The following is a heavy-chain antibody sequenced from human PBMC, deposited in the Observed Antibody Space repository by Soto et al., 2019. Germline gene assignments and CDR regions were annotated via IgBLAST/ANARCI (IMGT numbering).Heavy chain of an antibody. J-gene: IGHJ4*02. CDR2: IIPILGIA. D-gene: IGHD2-2*01. V-gene: IGHV1-69*02. CDR1: GGTFSSYT. CDR3: ARGVPAAPPDYSDY. Sequence: SVKVSCKASGGTFSSYTISWVRQAPGQGLEWMGRIIPILGIANYAQKFQGRVTITADKSTSTAYMELSSLRSEDTAVYYCARGVPAAPPDYSDYWGQGTLVTVSS.